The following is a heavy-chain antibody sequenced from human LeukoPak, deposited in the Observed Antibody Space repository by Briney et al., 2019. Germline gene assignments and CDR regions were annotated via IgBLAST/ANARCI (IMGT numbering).Heavy chain of an antibody. Sequence: GGSLRLCXAASGFTFSGSAMHWFRQTSGKGLHWVCRLRNKANTYATAYAASVKGRFTISRDDSKNTAYLQMNSLRTEDTAVYYCTRPIVATTSDFDYWGQGTLVTVSS. CDR1: GFTFSGSA. CDR3: TRPIVATTSDFDY. D-gene: IGHD5-12*01. CDR2: LRNKANTYAT. J-gene: IGHJ4*02. V-gene: IGHV3-73*01.